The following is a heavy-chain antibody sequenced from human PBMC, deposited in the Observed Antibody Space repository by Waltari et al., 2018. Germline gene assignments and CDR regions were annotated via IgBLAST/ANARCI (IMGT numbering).Heavy chain of an antibody. V-gene: IGHV1-69*01. CDR2: GIPGSGAG. D-gene: IGHD2-2*01. CDR1: GGAFTKSG. Sequence: QVQLVQSGAEVKKPGSSVRVSCKASGGAFTKSGITWVRPAPGQGLEGRGGGIPGSGAGSAEQGFQNRVAISADESTTTSYLDLSSLRVDDTAIYYCAKVSWASVEPAWGYIQLWGQGTLVTVSS. CDR3: AKVSWASVEPAWGYIQL. J-gene: IGHJ1*01.